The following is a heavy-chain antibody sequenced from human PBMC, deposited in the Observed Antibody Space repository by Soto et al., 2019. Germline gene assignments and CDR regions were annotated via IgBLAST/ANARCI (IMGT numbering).Heavy chain of an antibody. D-gene: IGHD6-13*01. V-gene: IGHV1-69*02. CDR2: IIPILGIA. J-gene: IGHJ4*02. Sequence: ASVKVSCKASGGTFSSYTISWVRQAPGQGLEWMGRIIPILGIANYAQKFQGRVTITADKSTSTAYMELSSLRSEDTAVYYCARLSKYEIAASSIDYWGQGTLVTVSS. CDR3: ARLSKYEIAASSIDY. CDR1: GGTFSSYT.